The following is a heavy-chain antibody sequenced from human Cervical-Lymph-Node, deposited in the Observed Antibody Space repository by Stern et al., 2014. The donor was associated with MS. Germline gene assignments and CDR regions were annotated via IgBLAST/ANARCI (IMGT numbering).Heavy chain of an antibody. J-gene: IGHJ6*02. Sequence: QVQLQESGPGLVKPSQTLSLTCTVSGGSISSGGYYWSWIRQHPGKGLDGIGDIYFSASTYYNTSPKMRVTISVDTSKNQFSLRLSSVTAADTAVYYWAGGGNYYYYAMDVWGQGTTVTVSS. D-gene: IGHD3-16*01. CDR1: GGSISSGGYY. CDR3: AGGGNYYYYAMDV. V-gene: IGHV4-31*03. CDR2: IYFSAST.